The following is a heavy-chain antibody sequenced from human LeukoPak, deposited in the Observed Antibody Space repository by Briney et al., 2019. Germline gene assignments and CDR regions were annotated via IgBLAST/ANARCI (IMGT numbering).Heavy chain of an antibody. CDR1: GYTFTGYY. V-gene: IGHV1-2*02. CDR3: ARAVYDSSGYYSH. Sequence: ASVKVSCKASGYTFTGYYMHWVRQAPGQGLEWMGWINPNSGGTNYAQKFQGRVTMTRDTTISTAYMELSRLRSDDTAVYYCARAVYDSSGYYSHWGQGTLVTVSS. D-gene: IGHD3-22*01. J-gene: IGHJ4*02. CDR2: INPNSGGT.